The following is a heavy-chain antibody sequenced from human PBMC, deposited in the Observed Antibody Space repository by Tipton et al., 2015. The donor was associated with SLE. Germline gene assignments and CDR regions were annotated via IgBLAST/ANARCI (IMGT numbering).Heavy chain of an antibody. Sequence: QSGPEVKKPGSSVKVSCKASGGTFSSYAISWVRQAPGQGLEWMGGIIPIFGTANYAQKFQGRVTITADKSTSTAYMELSSLRSEDTAVYYCASRYYYDSTTGVDYWGQGTLVTVSS. J-gene: IGHJ4*02. V-gene: IGHV1-69*06. CDR3: ASRYYYDSTTGVDY. CDR1: GGTFSSYA. CDR2: IIPIFGTA. D-gene: IGHD3-22*01.